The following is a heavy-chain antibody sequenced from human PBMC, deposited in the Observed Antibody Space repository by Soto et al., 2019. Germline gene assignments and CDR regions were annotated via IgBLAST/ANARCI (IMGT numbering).Heavy chain of an antibody. D-gene: IGHD4-4*01. CDR3: ANAAHMTTSLLLDY. Sequence: PGGSLRLSCAASGFTFSSFAMTWVRQAPGKGLDWVSTIGSSGNKTYYADSVKGRFTISRDNSKNTLYLQMSSLRAEDTAMYFCANAAHMTTSLLLDYWGQGTQVTVSS. CDR1: GFTFSSFA. V-gene: IGHV3-23*01. J-gene: IGHJ4*02. CDR2: IGSSGNKT.